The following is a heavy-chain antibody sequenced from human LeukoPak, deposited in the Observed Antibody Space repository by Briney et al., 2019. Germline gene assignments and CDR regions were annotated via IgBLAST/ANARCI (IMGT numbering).Heavy chain of an antibody. V-gene: IGHV1-18*01. CDR3: ASEYKYDSSGANAFDI. CDR1: GYTFTSYG. CDR2: ISAYNGNT. Sequence: ASVKVSCKASGYTFTSYGISWVRQAPGQGLEWMGWISAYNGNTNYAQKFQGRVPMTRDTSSSTAYMELSSLRSADTAVYYCASEYKYDSSGANAFDIWGQGTMVTVSS. J-gene: IGHJ3*02. D-gene: IGHD3-22*01.